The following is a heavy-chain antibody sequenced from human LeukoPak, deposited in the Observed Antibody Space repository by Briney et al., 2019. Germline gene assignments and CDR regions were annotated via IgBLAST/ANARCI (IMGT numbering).Heavy chain of an antibody. CDR3: ARGGVEARDSNYLKGLIEY. CDR2: INWNGDNT. D-gene: IGHD4-11*01. V-gene: IGHV3-20*04. Sequence: GGSLRLSCAASGFTFDDYGMSWVRQAPGKGLEWVSGINWNGDNTGYADSVKGRFTISRDNAKNSLYLQLNSLRAEDTALYYCARGGVEARDSNYLKGLIEYWGQGTLVTVSS. J-gene: IGHJ4*02. CDR1: GFTFDDYG.